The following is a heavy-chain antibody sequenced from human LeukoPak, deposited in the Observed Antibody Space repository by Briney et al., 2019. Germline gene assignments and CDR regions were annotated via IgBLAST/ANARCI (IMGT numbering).Heavy chain of an antibody. CDR2: ISRDVGST. CDR1: GFTFSSYW. D-gene: IGHD4-17*01. V-gene: IGHV3-74*01. CDR3: ARGGYGDSNVDY. Sequence: PGGSLRLSCAASGFTFSSYWMHWVRQAPGKGLVWVSHISRDVGSTTYADSVKGRFTISRDNAKNTLYLQMNSLRAEDTAVYYCARGGYGDSNVDYWGQGTLVTVSS. J-gene: IGHJ4*02.